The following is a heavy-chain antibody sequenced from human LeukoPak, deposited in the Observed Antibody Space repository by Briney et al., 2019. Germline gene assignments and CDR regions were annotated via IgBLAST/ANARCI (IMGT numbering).Heavy chain of an antibody. V-gene: IGHV3-66*01. CDR2: MYSGGST. D-gene: IGHD1-26*01. CDR1: GFTVSSNY. Sequence: GSLRLSCAASGFTVSSNYMNWVRQAPGKGLEWVSVMYSGGSTFYGDSVKGRFTISRDNAKNTVYLQMNSLRAEDTAVYYCTREVSGSLYFDYWGQGTLVTVSS. J-gene: IGHJ4*02. CDR3: TREVSGSLYFDY.